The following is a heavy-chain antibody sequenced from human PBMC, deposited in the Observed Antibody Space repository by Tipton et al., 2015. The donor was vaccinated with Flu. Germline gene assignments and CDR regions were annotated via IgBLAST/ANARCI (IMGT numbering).Heavy chain of an antibody. D-gene: IGHD3-3*01. V-gene: IGHV3-23*01. Sequence: SLRLSCATSGFSISGNAMSWVRQAPGKGLEWVSGIGGDSKTHYTDSVRGRFTISRDTSKNTLYLQMTSLRAEDTALYYCAKDLHGWSACDSWGQGTLVTVSS. J-gene: IGHJ5*01. CDR3: AKDLHGWSACDS. CDR1: GFSISGNA. CDR2: IGGDSKT.